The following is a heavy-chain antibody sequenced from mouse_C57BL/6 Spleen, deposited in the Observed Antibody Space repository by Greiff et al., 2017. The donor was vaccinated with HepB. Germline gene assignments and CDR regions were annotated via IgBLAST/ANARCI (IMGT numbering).Heavy chain of an antibody. CDR1: GFSLTSYG. V-gene: IGHV2-2*01. CDR3: ARGDHYYAMDY. J-gene: IGHJ4*01. CDR2: IWSGGST. Sequence: QVQLQQSGPGLVQPSQSLSITCTVSGFSLTSYGVHWVRQSPGKGLEWLGVIWSGGSTDYNAAFISRLSISKDNSKSQVFFKMNSLQADDTAIYYCARGDHYYAMDYWGQGTSVTVSS.